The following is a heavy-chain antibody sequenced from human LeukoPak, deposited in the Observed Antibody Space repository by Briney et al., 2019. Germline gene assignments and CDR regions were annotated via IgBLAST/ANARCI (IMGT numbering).Heavy chain of an antibody. Sequence: GGSLRLSCAASGFTFSRYWMSWVRQAPGKGLEWVSVIYSDGTTYYADSVKGRFTISRDNAKNSLYLQMNSLRAEDTAVYYCARGEVVTASLPDFYYYYMDVWGKGTTVTISS. CDR2: IYSDGTT. CDR3: ARGEVVTASLPDFYYYYMDV. CDR1: GFTFSRYW. J-gene: IGHJ6*03. D-gene: IGHD2-15*01. V-gene: IGHV3-66*01.